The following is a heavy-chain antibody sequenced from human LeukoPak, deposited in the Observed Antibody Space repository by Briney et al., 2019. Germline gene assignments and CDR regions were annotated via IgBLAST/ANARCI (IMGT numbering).Heavy chain of an antibody. Sequence: PGGSLRLSCAASGFTFSNYGMHWVRQAPGKGLEWVAFIRYNGNNQYYADSVKGRFTISRDNSKNTLYLQMNSLRAEDTAVYYCAKDGWVRDIVVVPAAYIYFDYWGQGTLVTVSS. V-gene: IGHV3-30*02. CDR3: AKDGWVRDIVVVPAAYIYFDY. CDR1: GFTFSNYG. J-gene: IGHJ4*02. D-gene: IGHD2-2*01. CDR2: IRYNGNNQ.